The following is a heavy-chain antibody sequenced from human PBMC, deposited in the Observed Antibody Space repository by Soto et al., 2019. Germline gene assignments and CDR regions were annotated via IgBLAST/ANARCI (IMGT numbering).Heavy chain of an antibody. Sequence: QVQLVQSGAEVKKPGASVKVSCKASGYTFTSYGISWVRQAPGQGLEWMGWISAYNGNTNYAQKLQGRVTMTTDTATSTAYREPRSLRSDETAAYFCASDPEIFGCWGQGTLVTVSS. CDR3: ASDPEIFGC. CDR2: ISAYNGNT. CDR1: GYTFTSYG. J-gene: IGHJ4*02. V-gene: IGHV1-18*01.